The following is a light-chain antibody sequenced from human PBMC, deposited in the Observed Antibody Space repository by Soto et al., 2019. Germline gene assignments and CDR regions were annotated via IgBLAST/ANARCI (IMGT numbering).Light chain of an antibody. V-gene: IGKV3-15*01. CDR1: QGVSTN. J-gene: IGKJ1*01. CDR3: QQYNNWPPRGT. Sequence: EIVLTQSPATLSVSPGERATLSCRASQGVSTNLAWYQQKPGQGPRLLMYGAFTRATGIPARFSGSGSGTEFTLNISSLQPEDFALYYCQQYNNWPPRGTFGQGTKVEFK. CDR2: GAF.